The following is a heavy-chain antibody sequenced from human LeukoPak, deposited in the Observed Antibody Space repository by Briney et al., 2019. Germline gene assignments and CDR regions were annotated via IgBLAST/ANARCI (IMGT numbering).Heavy chain of an antibody. CDR3: ARHPRGYYDILTGYFDSYYFDY. V-gene: IGHV4-34*01. Sequence: PSETLSLTCAVYGGSFSGYYWSWIRQPPGKGLEWIGEINHSGSTNYNPSLKSRVTISVDTSKNQFSLKLGSVTAADTAVYYCARHPRGYYDILTGYFDSYYFDYWGQGTLVTVSS. D-gene: IGHD3-9*01. J-gene: IGHJ4*02. CDR2: INHSGST. CDR1: GGSFSGYY.